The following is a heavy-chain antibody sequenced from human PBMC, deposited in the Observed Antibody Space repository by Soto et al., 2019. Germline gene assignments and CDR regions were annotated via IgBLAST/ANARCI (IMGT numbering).Heavy chain of an antibody. CDR1: GYAFTSYY. CDR3: ASPTYYYDSSGYYLGTQRFDY. Sequence: ASVKVSCKASGYAFTSYYVHWVRQAPGQGLEWMGIINPSGGSTSYAQKFQGRVTMTRDTSTSTVYMELSSLRSEDTAVYYCASPTYYYDSSGYYLGTQRFDYWGQGTLVTVSS. D-gene: IGHD3-22*01. V-gene: IGHV1-46*01. J-gene: IGHJ4*02. CDR2: INPSGGST.